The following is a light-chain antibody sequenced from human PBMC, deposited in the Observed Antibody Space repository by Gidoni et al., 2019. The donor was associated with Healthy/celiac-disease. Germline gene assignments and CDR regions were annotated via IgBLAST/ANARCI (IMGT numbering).Light chain of an antibody. J-gene: IGKJ4*01. V-gene: IGKV3-11*01. CDR2: DAP. Sequence: ESVMTQSPATLSLSPGERATLSCRASQSVRSSLAWYQQKPGQAPRLLIYDAPNRATGIPARFSGSGSGTDFTLTISSLEPEDFAVYYCQQRSNWPLTFGGGTKVEIK. CDR1: QSVRSS. CDR3: QQRSNWPLT.